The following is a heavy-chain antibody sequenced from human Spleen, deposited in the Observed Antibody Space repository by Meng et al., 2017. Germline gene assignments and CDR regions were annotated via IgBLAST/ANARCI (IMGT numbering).Heavy chain of an antibody. CDR1: GGSISSSNW. D-gene: IGHD6-19*01. CDR3: ATRDMAVAGVAFDY. CDR2: IYHSGST. V-gene: IGHV4-4*02. Sequence: QVQIQQWGAGLVKPSETLSLNCAVSGGSISSSNWWSWVRQPPGKGLEWIGEIYHSGSTNYNPSLKSRVTISVDKSKNQFSLKLSSVTAADTAVYYCATRDMAVAGVAFDYWGQGTLVTVSS. J-gene: IGHJ4*02.